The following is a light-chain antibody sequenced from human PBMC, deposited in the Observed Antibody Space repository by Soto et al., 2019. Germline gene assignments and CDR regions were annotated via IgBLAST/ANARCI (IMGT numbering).Light chain of an antibody. CDR1: QGISSY. V-gene: IGKV1-8*01. Sequence: ALRMTQSPSSFSASTGDRVTITCRASQGISSYLAWYQQKPGKAPKLLIYAASTLQSGVPSRFSGSGSGTDFTLTISCLQSEDFATYYCHQYYSYPRTFGQGTKVEIK. J-gene: IGKJ1*01. CDR2: AAS. CDR3: HQYYSYPRT.